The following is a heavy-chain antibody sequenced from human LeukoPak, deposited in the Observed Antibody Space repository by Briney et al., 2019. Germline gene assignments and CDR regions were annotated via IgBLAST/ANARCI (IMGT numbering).Heavy chain of an antibody. CDR3: ARTFYSSSWYVGSYYFDY. Sequence: SQTLSLTCVISGDSVSSNSAAWNWIRQSPLRGLEWLGRTYYRSKWYNDYAVSVKSRITINPDTSKNQFSLQLNSVTPEDTAVYYCARTFYSSSWYVGSYYFDYWGQGTLVTVSS. V-gene: IGHV6-1*01. J-gene: IGHJ4*02. D-gene: IGHD6-13*01. CDR2: TYYRSKWYN. CDR1: GDSVSSNSAA.